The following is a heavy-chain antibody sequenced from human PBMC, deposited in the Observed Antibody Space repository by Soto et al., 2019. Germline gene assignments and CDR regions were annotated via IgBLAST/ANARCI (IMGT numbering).Heavy chain of an antibody. CDR1: GFTFSSYA. Sequence: PGGSVGLSCAASGFTFSSYAMSWVRLPPGKGLEWVSAISGSGGSTSYADSVRGRFTISRDNSTNTQYLQMNSLRAEDTAVDYCGAFSPPRSCHYHFDYWGQGTLVTVSS. CDR3: GAFSPPRSCHYHFDY. D-gene: IGHD3-16*02. V-gene: IGHV3-23*01. CDR2: ISGSGGST. J-gene: IGHJ4*02.